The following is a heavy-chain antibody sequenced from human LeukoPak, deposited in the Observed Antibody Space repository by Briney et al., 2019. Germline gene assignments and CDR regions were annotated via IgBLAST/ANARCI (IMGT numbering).Heavy chain of an antibody. Sequence: QPGGSLRLSCAASGLTFSSYGMHWVRQAPGKGLEWVAFIRYDGSNKYYADSVKGRFTISRDNSKNTLYLQMNSLRAEDTAVYYCAKEGETVTSLDYWGQGTLVTVSS. D-gene: IGHD4-11*01. J-gene: IGHJ4*02. CDR2: IRYDGSNK. CDR1: GLTFSSYG. V-gene: IGHV3-30*02. CDR3: AKEGETVTSLDY.